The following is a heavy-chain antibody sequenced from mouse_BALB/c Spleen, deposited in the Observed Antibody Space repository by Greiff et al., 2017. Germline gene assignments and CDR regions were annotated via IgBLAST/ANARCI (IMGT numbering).Heavy chain of an antibody. J-gene: IGHJ4*01. CDR1: GYTFTDYA. V-gene: IGHV1S137*01. CDR3: GQGRGDAMDD. CDR2: ISTYYGDA. D-gene: IGHD3-3*01. Sequence: VQLQQSGAELVRPGVSVKISCKGSGYTFTDYAMHWVKQSHAKSLEWIGVISTYYGDASYNQKFKGKATMTVDKSSSTAYMELARLTSEDSAIYYSGQGRGDAMDDWGQGTSVTVSS.